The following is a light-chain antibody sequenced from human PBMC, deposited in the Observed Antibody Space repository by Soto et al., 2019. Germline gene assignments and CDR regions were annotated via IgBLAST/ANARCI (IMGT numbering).Light chain of an antibody. Sequence: DVQMTQSPSSLSASVGDRITITCQASQDISNSLNCYQQKAGKAPKLLIYDASSLETGVPSRFSGSGSGKDFTFTISGMQPEDVATYYCQQYDNSPITCGGGPKVEIK. CDR1: QDISNS. V-gene: IGKV1-33*01. CDR3: QQYDNSPIT. J-gene: IGKJ4*01. CDR2: DAS.